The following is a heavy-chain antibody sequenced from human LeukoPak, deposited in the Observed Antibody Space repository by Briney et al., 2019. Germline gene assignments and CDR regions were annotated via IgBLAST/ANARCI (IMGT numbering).Heavy chain of an antibody. D-gene: IGHD1-1*01. Sequence: ASVKVSCKASGYTFTGYYMHWVRQAPGQGLEWMGWINPNSGATNYAQNFQGRDTMTRDTSINTADMELSRLTSDDTAVYYCARARSPVTQQLFDFWGQGTPVTVSS. CDR3: ARARSPVTQQLFDF. V-gene: IGHV1-2*02. CDR2: INPNSGAT. CDR1: GYTFTGYY. J-gene: IGHJ4*02.